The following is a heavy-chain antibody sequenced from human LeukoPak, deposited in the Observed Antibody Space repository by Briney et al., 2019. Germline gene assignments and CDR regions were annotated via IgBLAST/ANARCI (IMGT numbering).Heavy chain of an antibody. CDR3: ASNDYDSGSYSI. Sequence: GGSLRLSCAASGFTVSSNYMTWVRRAPGKGLEWVSVIYSSGSTYYADSVKGRFTISRDNSKSTVYLQMKSLRDEDTALYFCASNDYDSGSYSIWGQGTPVTVSS. V-gene: IGHV3-53*01. CDR1: GFTVSSNY. J-gene: IGHJ4*02. D-gene: IGHD3-10*01. CDR2: IYSSGST.